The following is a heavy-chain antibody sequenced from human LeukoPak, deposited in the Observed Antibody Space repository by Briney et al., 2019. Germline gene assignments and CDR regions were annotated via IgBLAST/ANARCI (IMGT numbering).Heavy chain of an antibody. CDR1: SEFFSGYY. D-gene: IGHD1-14*01. Sequence: SETLSLTCGVSSEFFSGYYWGWIRQPPGKGLEWIGDINDSGTTKYNPTLKSRVTISIDSSKRQFSLKVKSVTAADTAVYYCARDNWNHPWYFDYWGQGTLVTVSS. CDR2: INDSGTT. CDR3: ARDNWNHPWYFDY. J-gene: IGHJ4*02. V-gene: IGHV4-34*01.